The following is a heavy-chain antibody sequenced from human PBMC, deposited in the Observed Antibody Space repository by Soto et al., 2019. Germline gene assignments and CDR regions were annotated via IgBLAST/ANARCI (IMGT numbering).Heavy chain of an antibody. CDR3: ARGRQQLVGRRRAFDI. D-gene: IGHD6-13*01. J-gene: IGHJ3*02. V-gene: IGHV1-69*13. CDR1: GGTFSSYA. Sequence: GASVKVSCKASGGTFSSYAISWVRQAPGQGLEWMGGIIPIFGTANYAQKFQGRVTITADESTSTAYMELSSLRSEDTAVYYCARGRQQLVGRRRAFDIWGQGTMVTVSS. CDR2: IIPIFGTA.